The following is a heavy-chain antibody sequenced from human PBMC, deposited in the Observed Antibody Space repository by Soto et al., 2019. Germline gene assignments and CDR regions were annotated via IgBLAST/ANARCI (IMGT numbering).Heavy chain of an antibody. CDR3: ARGGNGCFDY. V-gene: IGHV3-74*01. CDR1: GFTFTSYW. CDR2: VVSDGSTT. D-gene: IGHD6-19*01. Sequence: GGSLRLSCAASGFTFTSYWMHWVRQAPGKGLVWVARVVSDGSTTSYADSVKGRFTISRDNAKNTVYLQMNSLRVEDTAVYYCARGGNGCFDYWGQGALVTVSS. J-gene: IGHJ4*02.